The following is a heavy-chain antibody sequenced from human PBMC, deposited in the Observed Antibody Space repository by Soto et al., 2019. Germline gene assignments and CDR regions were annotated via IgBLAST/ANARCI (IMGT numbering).Heavy chain of an antibody. CDR1: GGTFSSYA. CDR3: AREGGYCSSTSCSPYYYYGMDV. V-gene: IGHV1-69*01. J-gene: IGHJ6*02. D-gene: IGHD2-2*01. CDR2: FIPIFGTA. Sequence: QVQLVQSGAEVKKPGSSVKVSCKASGGTFSSYAISWVRQAPGQGLEWMGGFIPIFGTANYAQKCQGRVTMTADESTSTGDMELSSLRSEDTAVYYCAREGGYCSSTSCSPYYYYGMDVWGQGTTVTVSS.